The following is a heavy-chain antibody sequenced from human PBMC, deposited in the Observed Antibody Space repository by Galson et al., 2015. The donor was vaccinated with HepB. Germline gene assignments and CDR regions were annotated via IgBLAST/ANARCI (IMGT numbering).Heavy chain of an antibody. CDR1: GFILSDYS. V-gene: IGHV3-48*02. CDR3: ARDKAAGGGYFVLDV. Sequence: SLRLSCAASGFILSDYSLNWVRQAPGKGLEWISYITGDSSVRSYPDSVRGRFTISRDNAKNSLYLQMSSLTDEDTAVYYRARDKAAGGGYFVLDVWGQGTTVTVSS. D-gene: IGHD6-19*01. CDR2: ITGDSSVR. J-gene: IGHJ6*02.